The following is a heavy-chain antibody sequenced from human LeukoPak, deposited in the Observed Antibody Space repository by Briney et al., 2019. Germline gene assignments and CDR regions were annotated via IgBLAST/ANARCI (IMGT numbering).Heavy chain of an antibody. CDR1: GGSISSGGYY. D-gene: IGHD3-16*02. CDR3: ARAMPSRASVYDYVWGSYRYDY. V-gene: IGHV4-31*03. J-gene: IGHJ4*02. Sequence: PSETLSLTCTVSGGSISSGGYYWSWIRQHPGKGLEWIGYIYYSGSTYYNPSLKSRVTISVDTSKNQFSLKLSSVTAADTAVYYCARAMPSRASVYDYVWGSYRYDYWGQGTLVTVSS. CDR2: IYYSGST.